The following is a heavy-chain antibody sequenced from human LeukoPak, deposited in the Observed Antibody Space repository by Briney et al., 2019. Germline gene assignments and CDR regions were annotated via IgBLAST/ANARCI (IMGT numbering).Heavy chain of an antibody. Sequence: SEALSLTCTVSGASISSYYWSWIRQPPGKGLEWIGDIYYSGSIKYNPSLKSRVTMSVDTSKNQFSLKLSSVTAADMAIYYCARENPSGYYNRPIDYWGQGTLVTVSS. V-gene: IGHV4-59*01. CDR2: IYYSGSI. J-gene: IGHJ4*02. CDR1: GASISSYY. CDR3: ARENPSGYYNRPIDY. D-gene: IGHD3-22*01.